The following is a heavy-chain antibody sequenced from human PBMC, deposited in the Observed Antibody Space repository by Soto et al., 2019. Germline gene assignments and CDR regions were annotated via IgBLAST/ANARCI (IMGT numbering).Heavy chain of an antibody. V-gene: IGHV3-66*01. D-gene: IGHD4-17*01. CDR2: IYSGGNT. CDR1: GFTVSSNY. J-gene: IGHJ4*02. CDR3: ARDPMATIDY. Sequence: SLRLSCAASGFTVSSNYMSWVRQAPGKGLEWVSVIYSGGNTYYADSVKGRFTISRDNSKNTLYLQMNSLRVDDTAVYYCARDPMATIDYWGQGTLVTVSS.